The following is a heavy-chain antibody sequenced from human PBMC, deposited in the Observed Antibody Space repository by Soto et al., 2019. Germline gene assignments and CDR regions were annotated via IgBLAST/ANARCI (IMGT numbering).Heavy chain of an antibody. CDR3: ASFVPAATYYYYYGMDV. D-gene: IGHD2-2*01. CDR2: MNPNSGNT. V-gene: IGHV1-8*01. J-gene: IGHJ6*02. CDR1: GYTFTSYD. Sequence: ASGKVSCKASGYTFTSYDINWVRQATGQGLEWMGWMNPNSGNTGYAQKFQGRVTMTRNTSISTAYMELSSLRSEDTAVYYCASFVPAATYYYYYGMDVWGQGPTVPVSS.